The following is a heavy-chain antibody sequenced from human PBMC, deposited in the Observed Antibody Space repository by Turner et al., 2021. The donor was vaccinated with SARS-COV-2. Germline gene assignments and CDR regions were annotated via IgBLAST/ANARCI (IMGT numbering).Heavy chain of an antibody. V-gene: IGHV1-46*01. CDR3: ASSLPAPGGVPGGLNY. Sequence: QVQLVQPGADMENLRVTVKVPRKELRYTFTSIYMHWARQDPGQGLEWMGIINPSGGSTNYAQKFQGRVTITRNTSTSTVNLELSSLRSEDTAVYYCASSLPAPGGVPGGLNYWGQGALVTVSS. D-gene: IGHD2-8*02. CDR1: RYTFTSIY. CDR2: INPSGGST. J-gene: IGHJ4*02.